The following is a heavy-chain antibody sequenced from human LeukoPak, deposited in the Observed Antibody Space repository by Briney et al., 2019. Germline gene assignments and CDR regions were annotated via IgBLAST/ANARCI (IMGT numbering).Heavy chain of an antibody. CDR2: ISSSGDTI. Sequence: GGSLRLSCAASGFGFGNYSMNWVRQAPGKGLEWISYISSSGDTIYYADSVKGRFTISRDDARNSLYLQMNTLRAEDTAVYYCARERVLIVGTSTFLYWGQGTLVTVSS. CDR3: ARERVLIVGTSTFLY. V-gene: IGHV3-48*01. J-gene: IGHJ1*01. CDR1: GFGFGNYS. D-gene: IGHD1-26*01.